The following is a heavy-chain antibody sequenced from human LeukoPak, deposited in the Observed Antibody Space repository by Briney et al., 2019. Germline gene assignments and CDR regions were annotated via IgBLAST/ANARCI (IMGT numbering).Heavy chain of an antibody. J-gene: IGHJ3*02. CDR1: GGSISNYY. Sequence: PSETLSLTCTVSGGSISNYYWSWIRQPPGKGLEWIGYIYYSGSTNYNPSLKSRVTISVDTSKNQFSLKLSSVTAADTAVYYCASPFYGSGEDAFDIWGQGTMVTVSS. V-gene: IGHV4-59*08. CDR2: IYYSGST. D-gene: IGHD3-10*01. CDR3: ASPFYGSGEDAFDI.